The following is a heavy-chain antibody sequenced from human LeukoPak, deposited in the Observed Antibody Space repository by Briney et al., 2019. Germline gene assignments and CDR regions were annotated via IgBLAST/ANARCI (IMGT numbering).Heavy chain of an antibody. J-gene: IGHJ4*02. V-gene: IGHV3-7*01. D-gene: IGHD6-19*01. CDR3: AKDPISIAVAGTGVDY. Sequence: AGGSLRLSCAASGFTFSNYWMSWVRQAPGKGLEWVANIRQDGSEKNYVDSVKGRFTISRDNAKNSLYLQLNSLRAEDTAVYYCAKDPISIAVAGTGVDYWGQGTLVTVSS. CDR1: GFTFSNYW. CDR2: IRQDGSEK.